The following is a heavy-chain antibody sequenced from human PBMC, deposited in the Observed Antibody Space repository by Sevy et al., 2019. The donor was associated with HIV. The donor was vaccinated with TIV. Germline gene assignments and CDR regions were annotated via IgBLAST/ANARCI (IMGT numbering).Heavy chain of an antibody. Sequence: GGSLRLSCIASGFPLKSYWMSWVRQAPRKGLEWVANIKEDRSEKYYVHSVKGRFTISRDNAKNSLYLQMNSLRAEDTAVYYCAREPGFDPWGQGTLVTVSS. J-gene: IGHJ5*02. CDR2: IKEDRSEK. CDR3: AREPGFDP. V-gene: IGHV3-7*03. CDR1: GFPLKSYW.